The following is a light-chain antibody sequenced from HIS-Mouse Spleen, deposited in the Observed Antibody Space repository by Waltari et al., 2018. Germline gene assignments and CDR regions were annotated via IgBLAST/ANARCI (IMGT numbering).Light chain of an antibody. Sequence: SYELTQPPSVSVSPGQTARITCSGDALPKKYAYWYQQKSGQAPVLVIYEDSKRPSGIPGRFSGSSSGTMATLTIRRAQVEDEADYYCYSTDSSGNWVFGGGTKLTVL. CDR2: EDS. CDR3: YSTDSSGNWV. V-gene: IGLV3-10*01. CDR1: ALPKKY. J-gene: IGLJ3*02.